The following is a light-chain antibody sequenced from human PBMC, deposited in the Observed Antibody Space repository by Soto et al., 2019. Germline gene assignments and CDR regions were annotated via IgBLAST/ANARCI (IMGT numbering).Light chain of an antibody. J-gene: IGKJ5*01. CDR1: QSVRSSY. V-gene: IGKV3-20*01. Sequence: EIVLTQSPGTLSLSPGERATLSCRASQSVRSSYLAWYQQKPGQAPRLLIYDASTRATGIPDRFSGSGSGADFTLTISRLEPEDFAVYYCQQYGSSPLTFGQGTRLDIK. CDR2: DAS. CDR3: QQYGSSPLT.